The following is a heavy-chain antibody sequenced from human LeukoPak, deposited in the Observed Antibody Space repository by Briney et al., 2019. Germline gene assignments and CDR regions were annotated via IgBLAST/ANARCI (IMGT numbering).Heavy chain of an antibody. D-gene: IGHD3-10*01. J-gene: IGHJ3*02. CDR1: GGSISNSSYF. CDR2: IYYAGST. CDR3: ARGLPRLYGSGSYGTFDI. Sequence: SETLSLTCSVSGGSISNSSYFWGWVRQPPGEGLEWIGSIYYAGSTYYNPSLKSRVAISKDTSKNQFALRLSSVTAADTAVYYCARGLPRLYGSGSYGTFDIWGQGTMVTVSS. V-gene: IGHV4-39*06.